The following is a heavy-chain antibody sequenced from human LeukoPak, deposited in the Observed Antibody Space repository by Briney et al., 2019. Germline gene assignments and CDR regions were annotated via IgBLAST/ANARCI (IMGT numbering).Heavy chain of an antibody. CDR2: ISSSGSTI. CDR3: VVTMVRGAPRFDY. D-gene: IGHD3-10*01. Sequence: GGSLRLSCAVSGFTLRDYYMTWIRQAPGKGLEWVSYISSSGSTIYYADSVKGRFTISRDNAKNSLYLQMNSLRAEDTAAYYCVVTMVRGAPRFDYWGQGTLVTVSS. V-gene: IGHV3-11*04. CDR1: GFTLRDYY. J-gene: IGHJ4*02.